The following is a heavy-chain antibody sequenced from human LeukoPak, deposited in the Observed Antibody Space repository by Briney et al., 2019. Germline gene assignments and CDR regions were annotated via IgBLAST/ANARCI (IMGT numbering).Heavy chain of an antibody. CDR3: AREIFWSGYFSNLHFDY. Sequence: GGSLRLSCAASGFTFSSYAMSWVRQAPGKGLEWVSSISSSSSYKYYAGSVKGRFTISRDNAKNSLYLQMNNLRPEDTAVYYCAREIFWSGYFSNLHFDYWGQGTLVTVSS. CDR2: ISSSSSYK. D-gene: IGHD3-3*01. J-gene: IGHJ4*02. CDR1: GFTFSSYA. V-gene: IGHV3-21*06.